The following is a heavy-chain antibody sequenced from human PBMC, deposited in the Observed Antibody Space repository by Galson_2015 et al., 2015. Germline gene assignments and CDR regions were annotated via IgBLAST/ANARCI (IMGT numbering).Heavy chain of an antibody. CDR3: ARDNSGSYYRLGAFDI. J-gene: IGHJ3*02. CDR2: TYDSGST. V-gene: IGHV4-59*01. Sequence: SLTCTVSGGSINSYYWTWIRQPPGKGLQWIGYTYDSGSTSYNPSLKSRVTISVDMSKNQFSLKLSSVTAADTAVYYCARDNSGSYYRLGAFDIWGQGTIVTVSS. D-gene: IGHD1-26*01. CDR1: GGSINSYY.